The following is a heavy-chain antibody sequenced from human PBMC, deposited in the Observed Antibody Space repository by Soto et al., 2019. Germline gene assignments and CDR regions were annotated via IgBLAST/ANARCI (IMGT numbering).Heavy chain of an antibody. CDR1: GGSTSPYY. V-gene: IGHV4-59*01. J-gene: IGHJ4*02. Sequence: QVQLQESGPGLVKASENLSLTCTVSGGSTSPYYWSWLRQPPGKGLEWIGFIDYSGGARYNPSLKSRVTMSLDTSENQISLKLSSMTAADTTVYFCARGRPWELYDYWGQGTLVTVSS. CDR2: IDYSGGA. CDR3: ARGRPWELYDY. D-gene: IGHD1-7*01.